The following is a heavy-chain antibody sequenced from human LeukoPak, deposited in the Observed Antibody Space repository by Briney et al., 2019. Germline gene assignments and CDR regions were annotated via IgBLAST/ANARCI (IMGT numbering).Heavy chain of an antibody. CDR3: ARGSAVDIVATIKRWFDP. CDR1: GYTFTSYG. V-gene: IGHV1-18*01. J-gene: IGHJ5*02. Sequence: ASVKVSCKASGYTFTSYGISWVRQAPGQGLEWMGWISAYNGNTNYAQKLQGRVTMTTDTSTSTAYMELRSLRSDDTAVYYCARGSAVDIVATIKRWFDPWGQGTLVTVSS. D-gene: IGHD5-12*01. CDR2: ISAYNGNT.